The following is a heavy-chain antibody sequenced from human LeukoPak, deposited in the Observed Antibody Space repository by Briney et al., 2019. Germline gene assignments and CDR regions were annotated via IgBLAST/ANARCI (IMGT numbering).Heavy chain of an antibody. CDR3: ARWVSASIDY. J-gene: IGHJ4*02. D-gene: IGHD1-26*01. Sequence: LEWIGYIYYSGSTNYTPSLKSRVTISLDTSKNQFSLKMNSVTAADTAVYYCARWVSASIDYWGQGTLVTVSS. CDR2: IYYSGST. V-gene: IGHV4-59*01.